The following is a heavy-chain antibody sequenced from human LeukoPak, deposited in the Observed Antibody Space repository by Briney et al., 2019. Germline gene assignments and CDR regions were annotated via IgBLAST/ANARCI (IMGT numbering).Heavy chain of an antibody. CDR3: ARDHRYAFDN. CDR2: IGISSGNT. CDR1: GFNFIDYS. Sequence: GGSLRLSCAASGFNFIDYSMNWVRQAPGKGLEWISYIGISSGNTKYADSVKGRFTISRDKARNSLYLQMNSLRVEDTAVYYCARDHRYAFDNWAQGTLVTVSS. V-gene: IGHV3-48*01. D-gene: IGHD5-12*01. J-gene: IGHJ4*02.